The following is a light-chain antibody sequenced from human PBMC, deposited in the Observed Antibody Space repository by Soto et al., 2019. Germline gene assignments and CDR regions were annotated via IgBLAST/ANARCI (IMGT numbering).Light chain of an antibody. V-gene: IGKV1-27*01. CDR3: QKYYSAPFT. CDR2: AAS. CDR1: QGISNY. Sequence: DIQMTQSPSSLSASVGDRVTITCRASQGISNYLAWYQQKPGKVPKLLMSAASSLESGVPSRFSGRGSGTDFTLTINSLQPEDVATYYCQKYYSAPFTFGPGTKVDIK. J-gene: IGKJ3*01.